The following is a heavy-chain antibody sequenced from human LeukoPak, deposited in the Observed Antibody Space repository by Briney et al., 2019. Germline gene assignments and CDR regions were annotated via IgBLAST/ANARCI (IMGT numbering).Heavy chain of an antibody. CDR1: GFTFSSYA. CDR2: ISGSGGST. D-gene: IGHD3-10*01. CDR3: AKGPGMVRGVIGIDY. J-gene: IGHJ4*02. V-gene: IGHV3-23*01. Sequence: GGSLRLSCAASGFTFSSYAMSWVRQAPGKGLEWVSAISGSGGSTYYADSVKGRFTISRDNSKNTLYLQMNSLRAEDTAVYYCAKGPGMVRGVIGIDYWGQGTLVTVSS.